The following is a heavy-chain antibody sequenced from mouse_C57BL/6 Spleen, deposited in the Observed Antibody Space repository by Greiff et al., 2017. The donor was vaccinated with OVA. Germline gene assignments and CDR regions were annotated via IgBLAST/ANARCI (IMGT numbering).Heavy chain of an antibody. V-gene: IGHV1-15*01. CDR1: GYTFTDYE. CDR3: TRLRLPGYFDV. D-gene: IGHD2-12*01. CDR2: IDPETGGT. Sequence: VKLMESGAELVRPGASVTLSCKASGYTFTDYEMHWVKQTPVHGLEWIGAIDPETGGTAYNQKFKGKAILTADKSSSTAYMELRSLTSEDSAVYYCTRLRLPGYFDVWGTGTTVTVSS. J-gene: IGHJ1*03.